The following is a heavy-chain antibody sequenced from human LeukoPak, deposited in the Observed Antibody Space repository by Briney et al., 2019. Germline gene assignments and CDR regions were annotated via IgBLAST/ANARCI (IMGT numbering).Heavy chain of an antibody. CDR1: GGTFSSYA. Sequence: SVKVSCKASGGTFSSYAISWVRQAPGQGLEWMGRIIPIFGTANYAQKIQGRVTITTDESTSTAYMELSSLRSEDTAVYYCARDRIAAAGDFDYWDQGTLVTVSS. V-gene: IGHV1-69*05. CDR2: IIPIFGTA. CDR3: ARDRIAAAGDFDY. D-gene: IGHD6-13*01. J-gene: IGHJ4*02.